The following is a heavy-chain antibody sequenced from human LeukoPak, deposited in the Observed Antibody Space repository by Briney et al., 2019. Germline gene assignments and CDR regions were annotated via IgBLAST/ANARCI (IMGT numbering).Heavy chain of an antibody. Sequence: PGGSLRLSCAASGFTFSSYAMHWVRQAPGKGLEWVAVISYDGSNKYYADSVKGRFTISRDNSKNTLYLQMNSLRAEDTAVYYCARDVSQSSGWFLGAFDIWGQGAMVTVSS. D-gene: IGHD6-19*01. V-gene: IGHV3-30*04. CDR3: ARDVSQSSGWFLGAFDI. J-gene: IGHJ3*02. CDR2: ISYDGSNK. CDR1: GFTFSSYA.